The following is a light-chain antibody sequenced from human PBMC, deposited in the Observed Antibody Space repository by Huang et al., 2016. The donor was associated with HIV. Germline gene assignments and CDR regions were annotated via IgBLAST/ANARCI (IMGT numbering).Light chain of an antibody. CDR2: VAS. Sequence: DIVMTQSPLSLSVAPGEPASISCTSSQSLLNRNGHNYVDWYLEKPGQSPQLLIYVASNRASGVPDRFSGSGSGKNFTLKIGGVEAEDVGVYYCMQALQTPYTFGQGTKLEIK. J-gene: IGKJ2*01. CDR3: MQALQTPYT. V-gene: IGKV2-28*01. CDR1: QSLLNRNGHNY.